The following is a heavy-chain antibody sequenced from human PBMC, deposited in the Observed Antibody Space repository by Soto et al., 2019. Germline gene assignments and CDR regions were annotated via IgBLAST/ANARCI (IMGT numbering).Heavy chain of an antibody. J-gene: IGHJ2*01. CDR2: ISYDGSNK. D-gene: IGHD2-15*01. Sequence: QVQLVESGGGVVQPGRSLRLSCAASGFTFSSYAMHWVRQAPGKGLEWVAVISYDGSNKYYADSVKGRFTISRDNSKNTLYLQMNSLRAEDTAVYYCAREGGDIVVVVAASNWYFDLWGRGTLVTVSS. CDR1: GFTFSSYA. CDR3: AREGGDIVVVVAASNWYFDL. V-gene: IGHV3-30-3*01.